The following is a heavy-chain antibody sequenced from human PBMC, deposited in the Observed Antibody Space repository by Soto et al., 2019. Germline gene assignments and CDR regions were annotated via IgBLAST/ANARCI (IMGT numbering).Heavy chain of an antibody. CDR2: ISAGSRSI. V-gene: IGHV3-21*01. CDR3: ARSTPGNPFDI. Sequence: PGGSLRLSCASSGCTFSSYSMNWVRQAPGKGLEWVSSISAGSRSIYYTDSLKGRSTVSRDNSKNSLYLQINSLKADDTAVYYCARSTPGNPFDIWGQGTMVTVSS. D-gene: IGHD3-10*01. CDR1: GCTFSSYS. J-gene: IGHJ3*02.